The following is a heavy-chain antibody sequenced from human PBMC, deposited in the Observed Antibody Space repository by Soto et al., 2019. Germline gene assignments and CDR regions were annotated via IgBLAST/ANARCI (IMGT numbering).Heavy chain of an antibody. V-gene: IGHV1-69*12. J-gene: IGHJ4*02. Sequence: QVQLVQSGAEVKKPGSSVKVSCKASGGTFSSYAISWVRQAPGQGLEWMGGIIPIFGTANYAQKFQGRVTVTADESTSTGYMELSSLRSEDTAVYYCARGLQAYSRSSTFDYWGEGTMVTVSS. D-gene: IGHD6-13*01. CDR3: ARGLQAYSRSSTFDY. CDR2: IIPIFGTA. CDR1: GGTFSSYA.